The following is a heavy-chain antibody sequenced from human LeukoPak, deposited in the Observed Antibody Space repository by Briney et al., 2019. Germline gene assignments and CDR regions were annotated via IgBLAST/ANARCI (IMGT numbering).Heavy chain of an antibody. D-gene: IGHD3-10*01. Sequence: PSETLSLTCTVSGGSISSSYYWGWIRQPPGKGLEWIGSLYHSGSTFYNPSLKNRVSISVDTSKNQFSLKLSSVTAADTAVYYCARAPAGWFGDPDLYFDYWGQGTLVTVSS. J-gene: IGHJ4*02. CDR1: GGSISSSYY. V-gene: IGHV4-39*07. CDR2: LYHSGST. CDR3: ARAPAGWFGDPDLYFDY.